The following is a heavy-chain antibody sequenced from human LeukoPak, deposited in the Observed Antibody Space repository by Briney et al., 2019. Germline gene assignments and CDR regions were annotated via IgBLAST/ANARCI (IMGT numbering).Heavy chain of an antibody. D-gene: IGHD6-13*01. V-gene: IGHV5-51*01. CDR3: ASSEYSSSWYSYYPLAGPIDY. CDR1: GYSFTSYW. J-gene: IGHJ4*02. Sequence: GESLKISCKGSGYSFTSYWIGWVRQMPGKGLEWMGSIYPGDSDTRYSPSFQGQVTISADKSISTAYLQWSSLKASDTAMYYCASSEYSSSWYSYYPLAGPIDYWGQGTLVTVSS. CDR2: IYPGDSDT.